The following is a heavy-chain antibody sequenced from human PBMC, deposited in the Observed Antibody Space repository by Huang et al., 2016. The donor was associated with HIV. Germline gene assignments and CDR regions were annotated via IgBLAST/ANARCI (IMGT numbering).Heavy chain of an antibody. CDR2: ITAGINNR. Sequence: EVLLLESGGGLVQPGGSLRLSCVASGFTFSSYAMSWVRQGAGKGLEWVSGITAGINNRYYAHAVKGRFAVSRDESTNTLYLQMNSLRAEDTAVYYCAKDADTSGYDVLGPFGSWGQGTLVTVSS. CDR3: AKDADTSGYDVLGPFGS. J-gene: IGHJ4*02. D-gene: IGHD3-3*01. V-gene: IGHV3-23*01. CDR1: GFTFSSYA.